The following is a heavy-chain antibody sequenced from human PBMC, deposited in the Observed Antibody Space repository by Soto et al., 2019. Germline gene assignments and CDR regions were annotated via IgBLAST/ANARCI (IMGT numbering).Heavy chain of an antibody. Sequence: EVQLVESGGGLVKPAGSLRLSCSASGFMFNTYTMNWVRLAPGRGLEWVSSIRSASSYIYYADSVKGRFTISRDNAKNSLYLQMNSLRAEDTAVYYCVGDSGPGEPPNYYGMGVWGQGTTVTVSS. V-gene: IGHV3-21*01. CDR3: VGDSGPGEPPNYYGMGV. CDR2: IRSASSYI. J-gene: IGHJ6*02. CDR1: GFMFNTYT.